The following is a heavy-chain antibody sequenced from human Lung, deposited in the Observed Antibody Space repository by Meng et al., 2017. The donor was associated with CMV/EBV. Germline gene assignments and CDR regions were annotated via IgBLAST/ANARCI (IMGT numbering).Heavy chain of an antibody. CDR3: ARAEADTGNFDY. CDR2: IYTSGTT. Sequence: HLEDSGPGRLKPSHTLPLTCTVSGGTISSDYWSWIRQSAGKGLEWIGRIYTSGTTIYNPSLKSRLTLSLDTSKNQFSLKLNSVTAADTAVYYCARAEADTGNFDYWGQGTLVTVSS. D-gene: IGHD6-19*01. CDR1: GGTISSDY. V-gene: IGHV4-4*07. J-gene: IGHJ4*02.